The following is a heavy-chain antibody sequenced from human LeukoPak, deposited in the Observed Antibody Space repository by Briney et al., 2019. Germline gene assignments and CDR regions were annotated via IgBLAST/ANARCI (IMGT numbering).Heavy chain of an antibody. Sequence: ASVKVPCKASGYIFTGYYIHWVRQAPGQGLEWMGWINPNSGGTNYAQKFQGRVTMARDTPISTAYMELSRLRSDDTAIYYCARNYGSGSDVYFDYWGQGTLVTVSS. CDR3: ARNYGSGSDVYFDY. J-gene: IGHJ4*02. CDR2: INPNSGGT. CDR1: GYIFTGYY. D-gene: IGHD3-10*01. V-gene: IGHV1-2*02.